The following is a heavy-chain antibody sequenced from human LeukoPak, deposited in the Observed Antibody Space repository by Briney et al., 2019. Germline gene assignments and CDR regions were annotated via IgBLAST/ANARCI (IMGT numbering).Heavy chain of an antibody. V-gene: IGHV3-30-3*02. J-gene: IGHJ4*02. D-gene: IGHD4-17*01. Sequence: PGGSLRLSCAVSGFTFSSYPMQWVRQAPGKGLEWMAVISYDGRSEYYADSVKGRFTISRDNSKNTLFLQMNSLRVEDTAIYYCASRHYDFGYYWGQGTQVTVFS. CDR3: ASRHYDFGYY. CDR1: GFTFSSYP. CDR2: ISYDGRSE.